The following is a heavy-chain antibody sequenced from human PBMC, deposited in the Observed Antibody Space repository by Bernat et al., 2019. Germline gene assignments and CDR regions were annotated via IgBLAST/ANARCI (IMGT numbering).Heavy chain of an antibody. V-gene: IGHV3-43*02. CDR2: ISGDGGST. J-gene: IGHJ4*02. Sequence: EVQLVESGGGVVQPGGSLRLSCAASGFIFDDYAMHWVRQAPGKGLEWVSLISGDGGSTYYADSVKGRFTISRDNSKNSLYLQMNSLRTEDTALYYCAKDKSYSGYVHFDYWGQGTLVTVSS. D-gene: IGHD5-12*01. CDR3: AKDKSYSGYVHFDY. CDR1: GFIFDDYA.